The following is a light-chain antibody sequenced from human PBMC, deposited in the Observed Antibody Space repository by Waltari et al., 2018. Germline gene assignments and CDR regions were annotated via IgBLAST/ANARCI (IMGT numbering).Light chain of an antibody. J-gene: IGLJ2*01. Sequence: QSALTQPASVSGSPGQSITIPCSGTSSDFGSYSLVPLYQQHPGKAPKLIIPEVSERPSGVSDRFSGSKSGNTASLTISGLQTEDEATFYCCSYAGANLVIFGGGTRVTVL. CDR1: SSDFGSYSL. CDR3: CSYAGANLVI. V-gene: IGLV2-23*02. CDR2: EVS.